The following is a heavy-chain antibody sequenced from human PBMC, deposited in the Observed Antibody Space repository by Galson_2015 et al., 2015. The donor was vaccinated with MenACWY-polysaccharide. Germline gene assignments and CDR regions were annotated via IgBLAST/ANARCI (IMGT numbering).Heavy chain of an antibody. V-gene: IGHV3-23*01. CDR2: IRGSGSST. Sequence: SLRLSCAASGFTFSNYAMSWVRQAPGKGLDWVSAIRGSGSSTYYADSVKGRFAISRDNSKNTVYLQMSSLRDEDTAVYYCAKRSPIVTSLFFGMEVWGQGTTVTVSS. CDR1: GFTFSNYA. J-gene: IGHJ6*02. D-gene: IGHD3-16*02. CDR3: AKRSPIVTSLFFGMEV.